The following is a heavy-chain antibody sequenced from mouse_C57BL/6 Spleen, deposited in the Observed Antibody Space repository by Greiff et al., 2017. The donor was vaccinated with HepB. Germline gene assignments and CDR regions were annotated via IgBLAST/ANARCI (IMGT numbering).Heavy chain of an antibody. V-gene: IGHV1-18*01. J-gene: IGHJ4*01. D-gene: IGHD2-4*01. CDR2: INPNNGGT. CDR1: GYTFTDYN. Sequence: EVQLQQSGPELVKPGASVKIPCKASGYTFTDYNMDWVKQSHGKSLEWIGDINPNNGGTIYNQKFKGKATLTVDKSSSTAYMELRSLTSEDTAVYYCARRGDYDGRSYYAMDYGGQGTSVTVSS. CDR3: ARRGDYDGRSYYAMDY.